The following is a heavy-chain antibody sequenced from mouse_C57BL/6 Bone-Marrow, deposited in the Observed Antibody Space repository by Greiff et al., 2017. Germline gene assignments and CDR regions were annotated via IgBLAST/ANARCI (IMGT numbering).Heavy chain of an antibody. CDR1: GFTFSSYG. CDR3: ARRDDYDDYYAMDY. V-gene: IGHV5-6*02. CDR2: ISSGGSYT. Sequence: EVMLVESGGDLVKPGGSLKLSCAASGFTFSSYGMSWVRQTPDKRLEWVATISSGGSYTYYPDSVKGLFTISRDNAKNTLYRQMSRLKSEDTAMYYCARRDDYDDYYAMDYWGQGTSVTVSS. D-gene: IGHD2-4*01. J-gene: IGHJ4*01.